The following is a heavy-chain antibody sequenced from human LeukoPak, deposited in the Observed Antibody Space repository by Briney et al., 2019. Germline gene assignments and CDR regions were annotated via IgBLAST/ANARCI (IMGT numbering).Heavy chain of an antibody. CDR1: GFTFCSYA. CDR2: ISGSGGST. V-gene: IGHV3-23*01. CDR3: AKDQHIVVVTAIPGYFDY. Sequence: GGSLRLSCAASGFTFCSYAMSWVRQAPGKGLEWVSAISGSGGSTYYADSVKGRFTISRDNSKNTLYLQMNSLRAEDTAVYYCAKDQHIVVVTAIPGYFDYWGQGTLVTVSS. D-gene: IGHD2-21*02. J-gene: IGHJ4*02.